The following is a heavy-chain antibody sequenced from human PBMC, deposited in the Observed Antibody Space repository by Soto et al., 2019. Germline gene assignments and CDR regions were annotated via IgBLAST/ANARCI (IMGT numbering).Heavy chain of an antibody. V-gene: IGHV3-30-3*01. D-gene: IGHD4-4*01. CDR1: GFTFSSYA. CDR2: ISFDGTKK. Sequence: QVQLVESGGGVVQPGRSLRLSCAASGFTFSSYAMHWVRQAPGKGLEWVAGISFDGTKKYYADSVKDRFTVSRDNXKXXLSLQMSTLRSEDTAVYYCAKDRRFGNNYSLGFDYWGQGTLVTVSS. CDR3: AKDRRFGNNYSLGFDY. J-gene: IGHJ4*02.